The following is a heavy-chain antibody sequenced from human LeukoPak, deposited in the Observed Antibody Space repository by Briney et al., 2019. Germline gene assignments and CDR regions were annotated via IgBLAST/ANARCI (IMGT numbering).Heavy chain of an antibody. D-gene: IGHD3-9*01. Sequence: GASVKVSCKASGYTFTGYYMHWVRQAPGQGLEWMGWINPNSGGTNYAQKFQGRVTMTRDTSISTAYMELGRLRSDDTAVYYCARVGRGMTGSPYDYWGQGTLVTVSS. CDR2: INPNSGGT. J-gene: IGHJ4*02. CDR3: ARVGRGMTGSPYDY. CDR1: GYTFTGYY. V-gene: IGHV1-2*02.